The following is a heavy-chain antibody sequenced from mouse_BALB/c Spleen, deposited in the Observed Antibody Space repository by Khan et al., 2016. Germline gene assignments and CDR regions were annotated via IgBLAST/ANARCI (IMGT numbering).Heavy chain of an antibody. V-gene: IGHV14-3*02. CDR3: PRSPYDYALGFAY. Sequence: VQLQQSGAELVKPGASVKLSCTASGFNIKDTYMHWVKQRPEQGLEWIGRIDPANGNTKYDPKFQGKATITADTSSNTAYLQLSSLTSEDTAVYYYPRSPYDYALGFAYWGQGTLVTVSA. D-gene: IGHD2-4*01. CDR1: GFNIKDTY. CDR2: IDPANGNT. J-gene: IGHJ3*01.